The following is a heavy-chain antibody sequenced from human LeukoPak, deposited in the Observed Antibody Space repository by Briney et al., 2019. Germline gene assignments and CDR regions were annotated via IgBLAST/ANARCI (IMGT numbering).Heavy chain of an antibody. D-gene: IGHD2-2*01. Sequence: GASVKVSCKASGGTFSSYAISWVRQAPGQGLEWMGGIIPIFGTANYAQKFQGRVTITTDESTSTAYMELSSLRSEDTAVYYCARVTSGRVTRYCSSTSCYQDAFDIWGQGTMVTVSS. CDR3: ARVTSGRVTRYCSSTSCYQDAFDI. V-gene: IGHV1-69*05. CDR1: GGTFSSYA. CDR2: IIPIFGTA. J-gene: IGHJ3*02.